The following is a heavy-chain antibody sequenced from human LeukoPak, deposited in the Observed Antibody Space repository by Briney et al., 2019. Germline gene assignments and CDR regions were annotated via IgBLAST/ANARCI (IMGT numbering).Heavy chain of an antibody. Sequence: ASVKVSCKASGYTFTSYYMHWVRQAPGQGLEWMGIINPSGGSTSYAQKFQGRVTMTRDTSTSTVYMELSSLRSDDTAVYYCARDAYCSSTSCYSYYYYMDVWGKGTTVTISS. CDR1: GYTFTSYY. CDR3: ARDAYCSSTSCYSYYYYMDV. D-gene: IGHD2-2*01. V-gene: IGHV1-46*01. CDR2: INPSGGST. J-gene: IGHJ6*03.